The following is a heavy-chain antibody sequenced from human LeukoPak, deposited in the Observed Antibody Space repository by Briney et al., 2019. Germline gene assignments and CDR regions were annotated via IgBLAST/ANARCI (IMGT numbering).Heavy chain of an antibody. V-gene: IGHV5-51*01. J-gene: IGHJ5*02. CDR2: IYPGDSDT. D-gene: IGHD3-3*01. Sequence: GESLKISFKGSGSRFTSYWIGWGRRMPGKGVEGMGIIYPGDSDTRDSPSFQGQVTISADKSISTAYLQWSSLKASDTAMYYCARRPIFGEDWFDLWGQGTLVTVSS. CDR1: GSRFTSYW. CDR3: ARRPIFGEDWFDL.